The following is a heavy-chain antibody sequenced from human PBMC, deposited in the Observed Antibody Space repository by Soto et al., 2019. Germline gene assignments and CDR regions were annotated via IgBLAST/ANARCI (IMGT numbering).Heavy chain of an antibody. J-gene: IGHJ6*02. CDR1: DFAFRLHG. CDR2: VWHDGTRK. V-gene: IGHV3-33*01. Sequence: QVHLVEYGGGIVQPGGSLTLSCSVSDFAFRLHGIHWVRQTPGKGLEWVAMVWHDGTRKYFRDSVRGRFTISRDSAKNKVYLQMNNLRGDDSALYFCARDRSSSYSYAMDLWGQGTTVTVSS. CDR3: ARDRSSSYSYAMDL. D-gene: IGHD3-10*01.